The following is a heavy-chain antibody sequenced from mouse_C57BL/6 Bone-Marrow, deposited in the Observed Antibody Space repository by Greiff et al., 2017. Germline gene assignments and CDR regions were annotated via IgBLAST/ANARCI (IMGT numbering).Heavy chain of an antibody. V-gene: IGHV1-76*01. CDR3: AGYYYGSSKYYYAMDY. J-gene: IGHJ4*01. D-gene: IGHD1-1*01. CDR2: IYPGSGNT. CDR1: GYTFTDYY. Sequence: VHLVESGAELVRPGASVKLSCKASGYTFTDYYINWVKQRPGQGLEWIARIYPGSGNTYYNEKFKGKATLTAEKSSSTAYMQLSSLTSEDSAVYFCAGYYYGSSKYYYAMDYWGQGTSVTVSS.